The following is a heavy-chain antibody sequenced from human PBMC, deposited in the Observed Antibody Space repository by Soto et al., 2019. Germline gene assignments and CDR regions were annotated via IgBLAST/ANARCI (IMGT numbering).Heavy chain of an antibody. V-gene: IGHV1-18*04. CDR3: ARDRLYDSSGPPPFDY. CDR2: ISAYNGNT. J-gene: IGHJ4*02. CDR1: GYTFTSYG. Sequence: QVPLVQSGAEVKKPGASVKVSCKASGYTFTSYGISWVRQAPGQGLEWMGWISAYNGNTNYAQKLQGRVTMTTDTSTSTAYMELRSLRSDDTAVYYCARDRLYDSSGPPPFDYWGQGTLVTVSS. D-gene: IGHD3-22*01.